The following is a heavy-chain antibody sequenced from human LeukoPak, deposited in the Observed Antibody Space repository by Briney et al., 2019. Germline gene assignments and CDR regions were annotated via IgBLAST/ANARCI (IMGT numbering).Heavy chain of an antibody. V-gene: IGHV3-30*04. CDR1: GFTFSSYA. Sequence: GGSLRLSCAASGFTFSSYAMHWVRQAPGKGLEWVAVISYDGRNKYYADSVKGRFTISRDNSKNTLFLQMNSLRAEDTAVYYCARGLQWAAAGPNSDYWGQGTLVTVSS. D-gene: IGHD6-13*01. CDR3: ARGLQWAAAGPNSDY. CDR2: ISYDGRNK. J-gene: IGHJ4*02.